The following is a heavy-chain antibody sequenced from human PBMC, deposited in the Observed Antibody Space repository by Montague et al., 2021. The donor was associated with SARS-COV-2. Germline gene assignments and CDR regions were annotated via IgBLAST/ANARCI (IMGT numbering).Heavy chain of an antibody. CDR1: GGSISSGTW. J-gene: IGHJ5*02. V-gene: IGHV4-4*02. D-gene: IGHD1-26*01. CDR3: ARLSSDIGGYFWFDP. CDR2: ISHSGGT. Sequence: SETLSLTCAVSGGSISSGTWWTWVLQPPGKRLAWIGEISHSGGTNYNPSLKSRVTISVDKSKNQFSLNLNSVTAADTAVYYCARLSSDIGGYFWFDPWGQGTLVSVSS.